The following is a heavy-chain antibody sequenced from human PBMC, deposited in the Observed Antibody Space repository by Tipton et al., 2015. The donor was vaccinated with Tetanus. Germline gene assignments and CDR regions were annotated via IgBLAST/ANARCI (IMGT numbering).Heavy chain of an antibody. J-gene: IGHJ4*02. Sequence: SLRLSCEASGVAFNRHPMHWVRQAPGKGLEWVAEISSDGNRQSYRDSVNGRFTISRDNSQNTLYLQMNSLRPEDTAIYYCAKAKPVITLAFFDYWGQGTVVTVSS. CDR1: GVAFNRHP. CDR3: AKAKPVITLAFFDY. D-gene: IGHD3-16*01. CDR2: ISSDGNRQ. V-gene: IGHV3-30-3*01.